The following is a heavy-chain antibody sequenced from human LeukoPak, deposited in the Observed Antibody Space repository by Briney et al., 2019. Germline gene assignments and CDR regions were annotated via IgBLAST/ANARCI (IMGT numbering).Heavy chain of an antibody. J-gene: IGHJ4*02. D-gene: IGHD3-22*01. CDR2: IIPIFGTA. Sequence: SSVKVSCKASGGTFSSYAISWVRQAPGQGIEWMGRIIPIFGTANYAQKFQGRVTITTDESTSTAYMELSSLRSEDTAGYYCARDALIDYYDSSGPPDYWGQGTLVTVSS. CDR3: ARDALIDYYDSSGPPDY. CDR1: GGTFSSYA. V-gene: IGHV1-69*05.